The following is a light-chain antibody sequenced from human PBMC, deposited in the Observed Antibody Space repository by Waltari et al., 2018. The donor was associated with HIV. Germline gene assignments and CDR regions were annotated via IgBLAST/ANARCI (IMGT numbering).Light chain of an antibody. CDR3: QVWEITDDHLV. V-gene: IGLV3-21*02. CDR1: RIGSKS. Sequence: SYVLTQPPSVSVAPGQTARITCGGSRIGSKSVHWYQQKPGQAPVLVVQDDSDRPSRIPERFSGSNSGDTATLAISKVEAGDEADYYCQVWEITDDHLVFGGGTKLTVL. CDR2: DDS. J-gene: IGLJ2*01.